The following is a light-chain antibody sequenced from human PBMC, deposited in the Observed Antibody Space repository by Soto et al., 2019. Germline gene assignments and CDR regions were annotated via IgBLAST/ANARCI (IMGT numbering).Light chain of an antibody. CDR1: QSVSSSY. CDR3: QQFGGSAWT. CDR2: GAS. V-gene: IGKV3-20*01. J-gene: IGKJ1*01. Sequence: EIVLTQSPGTLSLSPGERATLSCRASQSVSSSYLAWYQQKPGQAPRLLIYGASSRATGIPDRFSGSGSGTDFTLTINRLEPEDFAVYYCQQFGGSAWTFGQGTQVEIK.